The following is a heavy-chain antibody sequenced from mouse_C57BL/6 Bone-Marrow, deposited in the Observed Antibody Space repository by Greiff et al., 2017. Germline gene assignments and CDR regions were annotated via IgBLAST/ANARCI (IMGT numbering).Heavy chain of an antibody. D-gene: IGHD1-1*01. CDR1: GFTFSSYA. V-gene: IGHV5-4*01. CDR2: ISDGGSYT. J-gene: IGHJ3*01. CDR3: ARDPFYYYGSSYAWFAY. Sequence: EVNVVESGGGLVKPGGSLKLSCAASGFTFSSYAMSWVRQTPEKRLEWVATISDGGSYTYYPDNVKGRFTISRDNAKNNLYLQMSHLKSENTAMYYCARDPFYYYGSSYAWFAYWGQGTLVTVSA.